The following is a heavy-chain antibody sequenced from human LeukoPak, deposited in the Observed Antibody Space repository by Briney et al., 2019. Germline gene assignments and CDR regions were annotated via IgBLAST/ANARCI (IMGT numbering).Heavy chain of an antibody. CDR1: GGSFSGYY. CDR3: ARVYSGYDRDY. Sequence: SETLSLTCAVYGGSFSGYYWSWIRQPPGKGLEWIGEINHSGSTNYNPSLKSRVTISADTSKNQFSLKLSSVTAADTAVYYCARVYSGYDRDYWGQGTLVTVSS. D-gene: IGHD5-12*01. V-gene: IGHV4-34*01. J-gene: IGHJ4*02. CDR2: INHSGST.